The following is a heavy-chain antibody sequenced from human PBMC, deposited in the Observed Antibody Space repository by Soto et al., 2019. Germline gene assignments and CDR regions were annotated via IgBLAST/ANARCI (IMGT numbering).Heavy chain of an antibody. CDR3: ARDYLTALYYGSGSYYVPGFLGY. CDR2: ISYDGSNK. CDR1: GFTFSSYA. D-gene: IGHD3-10*01. V-gene: IGHV3-30-3*01. Sequence: GGSLRLSCAASGFTFSSYAMHWVRQAPGKGLEWVAVISYDGSNKYYADSVKGRFTISRDNSKNTLYLQMNSLRAEDTAVYYCARDYLTALYYGSGSYYVPGFLGYWGQGTLVTVSS. J-gene: IGHJ4*02.